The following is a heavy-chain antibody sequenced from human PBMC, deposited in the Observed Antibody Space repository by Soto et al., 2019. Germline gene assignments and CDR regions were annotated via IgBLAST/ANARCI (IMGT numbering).Heavy chain of an antibody. D-gene: IGHD3-3*01. CDR2: IYYSGST. Sequence: QLQLQESGPGLVKPSETLSLTCTVSGGSISSSSYYWGWIRQPPGKGLEWIGSIYYSGSTYYNPSLKSRVTISVDTSKNQFSLKLSSVTAADTAVYYCARQPREYYDFWSGYYTSDYWGQGTLVTVSS. CDR1: GGSISSSSYY. CDR3: ARQPREYYDFWSGYYTSDY. J-gene: IGHJ4*02. V-gene: IGHV4-39*01.